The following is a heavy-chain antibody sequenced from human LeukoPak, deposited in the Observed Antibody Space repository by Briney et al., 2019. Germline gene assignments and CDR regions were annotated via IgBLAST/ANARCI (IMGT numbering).Heavy chain of an antibody. CDR1: GFTFSGSA. Sequence: PGGSLKLSCAASGFTFSGSAMHWVRQAPGKGLEWVSAISGSGGSTYYADSVKGRFTISRDNSKNTLYLQMNSLRAEDTAVYYCAKDSGIAAAEDYFDYWGQGTLVTVSS. V-gene: IGHV3-23*01. J-gene: IGHJ4*02. CDR2: ISGSGGST. CDR3: AKDSGIAAAEDYFDY. D-gene: IGHD6-13*01.